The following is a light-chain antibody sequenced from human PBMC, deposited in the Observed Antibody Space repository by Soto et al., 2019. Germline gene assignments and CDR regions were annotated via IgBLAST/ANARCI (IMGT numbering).Light chain of an antibody. V-gene: IGKV1-39*01. CDR1: QSIASY. J-gene: IGKJ2*01. CDR3: QQTYSTPRT. Sequence: DIQMTQSPSSLSASVGDRVTITCRASQSIASYLNWYQQKPGQAPKVLIYGASILESGLPLRFSGGGSGTEFTLTISSLQPEDFATYYCQQTYSTPRTFGQGTKLEIK. CDR2: GAS.